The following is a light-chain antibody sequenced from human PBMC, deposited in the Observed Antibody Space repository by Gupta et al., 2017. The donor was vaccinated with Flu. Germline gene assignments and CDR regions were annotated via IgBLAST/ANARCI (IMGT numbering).Light chain of an antibody. J-gene: IGLJ1*01. CDR2: EGS. Sequence: QSALTQPASVSGSPGQSITISRTGTSSDVGSYNLVSWYQQHPGKAPKLMIYEGSKRPSGVSNRFSGSKSGNTASLTISGLHAEDEADYYCCSYAGSSSYVFGTGTKVTVL. CDR1: SSDVGSYNL. V-gene: IGLV2-23*01. CDR3: CSYAGSSSYV.